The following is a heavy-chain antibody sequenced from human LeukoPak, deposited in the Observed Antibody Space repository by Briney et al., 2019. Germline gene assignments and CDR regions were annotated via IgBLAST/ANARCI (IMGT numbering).Heavy chain of an antibody. Sequence: SVPQSLLCIVSVGLISRGGYYWRWICKQPAKGLERIGYNYCYGRLCCLPSLNGRFTLSVDTSKNQLSVKLSSVTAAGTAVYYCARDGGATEHYIDYWGQGTLVTVSS. CDR2: NYCYGRL. D-gene: IGHD5-12*01. CDR3: ARDGGATEHYIDY. J-gene: IGHJ4*02. V-gene: IGHV4-31*03. CDR1: VGLISRGGYY.